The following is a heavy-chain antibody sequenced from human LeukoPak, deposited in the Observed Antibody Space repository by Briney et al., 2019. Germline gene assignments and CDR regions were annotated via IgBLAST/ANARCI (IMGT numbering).Heavy chain of an antibody. J-gene: IGHJ4*02. CDR1: GYSFTNYD. CDR3: VAYASGSFDY. D-gene: IGHD6-19*01. Sequence: ASVKVSCKASGYSFTNYDINWVRQASGQGLEWMGWMNPDNGNTAYAQKFQGRVTITTKSSESTAYMELSSLRSEDTAVYYCVAYASGSFDYWGQGTLVSVSS. V-gene: IGHV1-8*03. CDR2: MNPDNGNT.